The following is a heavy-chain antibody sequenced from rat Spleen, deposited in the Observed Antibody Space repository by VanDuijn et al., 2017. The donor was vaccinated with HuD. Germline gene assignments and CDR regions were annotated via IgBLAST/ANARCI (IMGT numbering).Heavy chain of an antibody. Sequence: EVQLVESGGGLVQPGRSLKLSCAASGFTFSNYGMAWVRQTPTKGLEWVASISTGGGNTYYRDSVKGRFTISRDNAKNTQYCQMYSLRSEDTATYYCARHYYDGTYYWYFDFWGPGTMVTVSS. CDR1: GFTFSNYG. J-gene: IGHJ1*01. CDR2: ISTGGGNT. D-gene: IGHD1-12*02. CDR3: ARHYYDGTYYWYFDF. V-gene: IGHV5S14*01.